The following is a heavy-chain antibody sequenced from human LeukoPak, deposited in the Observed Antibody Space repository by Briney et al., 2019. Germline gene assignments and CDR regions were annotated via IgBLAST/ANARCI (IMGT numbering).Heavy chain of an antibody. CDR2: IKQDGSEK. Sequence: GGSLRLSCAASGFTFSNYWMSWVRQAPGKGLEWVANIKQDGSEKYYVDSVKDRFTISRDSAKNSLYLQMNSLRAEDTAVYYRARLQYSSSDFDYWGQGTLVTVSS. D-gene: IGHD6-6*01. CDR3: ARLQYSSSDFDY. V-gene: IGHV3-7*01. J-gene: IGHJ4*02. CDR1: GFTFSNYW.